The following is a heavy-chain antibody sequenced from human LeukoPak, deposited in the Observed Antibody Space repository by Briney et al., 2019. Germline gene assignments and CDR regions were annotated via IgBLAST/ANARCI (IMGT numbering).Heavy chain of an antibody. CDR1: GGSISSHY. CDR2: IYYSGST. CDR3: ARKPYSSSWYGWFDP. Sequence: SETLSLTCTVSGGSISSHYWSWIRQPPGKGLEWIGYIYYSGSTNYNPSLKSRVTISVDTSKDQFSLKLSSVTAADTAVYYCARKPYSSSWYGWFDPWGQGTLVTVSS. J-gene: IGHJ5*02. V-gene: IGHV4-59*11. D-gene: IGHD6-13*01.